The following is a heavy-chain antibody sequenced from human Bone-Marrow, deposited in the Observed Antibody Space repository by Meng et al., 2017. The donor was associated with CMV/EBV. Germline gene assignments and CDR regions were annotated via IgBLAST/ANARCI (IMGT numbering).Heavy chain of an antibody. D-gene: IGHD3-22*01. CDR2: ISWDGGST. J-gene: IGHJ4*02. CDR1: GFTFDDYA. Sequence: GESLKISCAASGFTFDDYAMHWVRQAPGKGLEWVSLISWDGGSTYYADSVKGRFTISRDNSKNSLYLQMNSLRAEDTALYYCAKDMGYYYDSSGYSGLDYWGQGTLVTVSS. CDR3: AKDMGYYYDSSGYSGLDY. V-gene: IGHV3-43D*03.